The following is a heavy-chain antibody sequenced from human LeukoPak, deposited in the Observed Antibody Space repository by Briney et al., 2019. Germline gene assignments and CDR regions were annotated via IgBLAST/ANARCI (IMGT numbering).Heavy chain of an antibody. CDR2: SRNKVNSYTT. D-gene: IGHD3-22*01. V-gene: IGHV3-72*01. Sequence: PGGSLRLSCAASGFTFSDHYMDWVRQAPGKGLEWVGRSRNKVNSYTTEYAAAVQRRFSISRDDSKNSLYLQLNRLETEDTALYYCARSHYQSSDYFDEDAFDIWGQGTMVTVSS. CDR1: GFTFSDHY. CDR3: ARSHYQSSDYFDEDAFDI. J-gene: IGHJ3*02.